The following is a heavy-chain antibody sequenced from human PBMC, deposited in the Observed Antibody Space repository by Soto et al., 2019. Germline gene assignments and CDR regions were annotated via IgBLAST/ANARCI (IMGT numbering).Heavy chain of an antibody. J-gene: IGHJ5*02. CDR2: ISYSGNT. CDR3: ARRGARIAAVGTSSGCDP. D-gene: IGHD6-13*01. CDR1: GDSISSSSYY. Sequence: QLQLQESGPGLVKPSETLSLTCSVSGDSISSSSYYWGWIRQPPGEGLAGIGSISYSGNTYYSPSLKIRVTISVDTSKNQFSLELSSVTATDTAVYFCARRGARIAAVGTSSGCDPWGQGTLVTVSS. V-gene: IGHV4-39*01.